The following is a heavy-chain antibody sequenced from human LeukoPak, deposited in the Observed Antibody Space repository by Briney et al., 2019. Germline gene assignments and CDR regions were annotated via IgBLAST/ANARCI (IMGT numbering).Heavy chain of an antibody. CDR2: IIPIFGTA. CDR1: GGTFSSYA. J-gene: IGHJ5*02. Sequence: SVKVSCKASGGTFSSYAISWVRQAAGQGLEWMGGIIPIFGTANYAQKFQGRVTITADESTSTAYMELSSLRSEDTAVYYCGVAVAGTFNSWFDPWGQGTLVTVSS. D-gene: IGHD6-19*01. CDR3: GVAVAGTFNSWFDP. V-gene: IGHV1-69*13.